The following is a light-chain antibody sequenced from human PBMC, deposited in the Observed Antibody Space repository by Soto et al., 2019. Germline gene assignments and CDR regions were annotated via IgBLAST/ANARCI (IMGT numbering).Light chain of an antibody. J-gene: IGKJ1*01. CDR3: QQRSNGWT. Sequence: EIVLTQSPATLSLSPGERATLSCRASQSVSSYLAWYQQKPGQAPRLLIYDASNRATGIPARFSGSGSGTDFTLTISSLEPEDFAVYYCQQRSNGWTFGQWTKVEIK. CDR2: DAS. CDR1: QSVSSY. V-gene: IGKV3-11*01.